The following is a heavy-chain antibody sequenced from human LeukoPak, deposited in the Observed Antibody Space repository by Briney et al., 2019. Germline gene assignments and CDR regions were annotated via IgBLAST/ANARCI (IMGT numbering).Heavy chain of an antibody. D-gene: IGHD3-9*01. CDR3: ARGLYYDILTGYSPYYYYYMDV. V-gene: IGHV1-69*02. CDR1: GGTFSGYT. J-gene: IGHJ6*03. Sequence: EASVKVSCKASGGTFSGYTISWVRQAPGQGLEWMGRIIPILGIANYAQKFQGRVTITADKSTSTAYMELSSLRSEDTAVYYCARGLYYDILTGYSPYYYYYMDVWGKGTTVTVSS. CDR2: IIPILGIA.